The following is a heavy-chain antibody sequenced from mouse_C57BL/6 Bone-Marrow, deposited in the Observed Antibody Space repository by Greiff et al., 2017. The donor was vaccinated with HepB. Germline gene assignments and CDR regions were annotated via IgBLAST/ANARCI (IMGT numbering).Heavy chain of an antibody. V-gene: IGHV1-80*01. CDR1: GYEFSSYW. CDR2: IYPGDGDT. Sequence: QVQLKESGAELVKPGASVKISCKASGYEFSSYWMHWVKQRPGQGLEWIGKIYPGDGDTNYNGKFKGKATLTADKSSSTAYMQLSSLTSEDSAVYYCASLYGSSFYFDYWGQGTTLTVSS. CDR3: ASLYGSSFYFDY. D-gene: IGHD1-1*01. J-gene: IGHJ2*01.